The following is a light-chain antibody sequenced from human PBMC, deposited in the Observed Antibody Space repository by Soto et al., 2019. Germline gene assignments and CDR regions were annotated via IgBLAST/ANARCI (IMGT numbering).Light chain of an antibody. V-gene: IGKV3-15*01. Sequence: EIVMTQSPGTLSVSPGERAILSCRASQSVSSNLAWYQQKPGQTPRLLIYGASTRATGIPARFSGSGSGTEFTLTISSLQSEDFAVYYSQQSNNWPPFTVGPGTKVDIK. J-gene: IGKJ3*01. CDR2: GAS. CDR3: QQSNNWPPFT. CDR1: QSVSSN.